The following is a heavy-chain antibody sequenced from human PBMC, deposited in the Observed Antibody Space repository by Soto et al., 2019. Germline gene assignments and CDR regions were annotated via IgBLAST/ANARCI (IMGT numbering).Heavy chain of an antibody. CDR3: ARMNGDLYSVDY. D-gene: IGHD3-16*01. CDR1: GFTFSSYW. Sequence: GGSLRLSCAASGFTFSSYWMTWVRQAPGKGLESVANIRQDASEKYYVDSVKGRSTISRDNAKSSLYLQMNSLRVEDTAVYYCARMNGDLYSVDYWGQGTLVTVSS. CDR2: IRQDASEK. V-gene: IGHV3-7*01. J-gene: IGHJ4*02.